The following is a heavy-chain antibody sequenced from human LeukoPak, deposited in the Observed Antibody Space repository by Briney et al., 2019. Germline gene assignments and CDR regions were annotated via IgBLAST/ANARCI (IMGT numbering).Heavy chain of an antibody. CDR1: GGTFSSYA. Sequence: SVKVSCKASGGTFSSYAISWVRQAPGQGLEWMGGIIPIFGTANYAQKFQGRVTITTDESTSTAYMELSSLRSEDTAVNYCASSDCSSTSCRYYYYYYYMDVWGKGTTVTVSS. D-gene: IGHD2-2*01. V-gene: IGHV1-69*05. CDR3: ASSDCSSTSCRYYYYYYYMDV. J-gene: IGHJ6*03. CDR2: IIPIFGTA.